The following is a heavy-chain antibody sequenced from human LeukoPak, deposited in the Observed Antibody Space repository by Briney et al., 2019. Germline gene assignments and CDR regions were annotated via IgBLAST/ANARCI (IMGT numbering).Heavy chain of an antibody. CDR1: GFTFSDYW. J-gene: IGHJ4*02. CDR3: ARGPRGYSYAWGY. D-gene: IGHD5-18*01. Sequence: PGGSLRLSCAASGFTFSDYWMSWVRQAPGKGLEWVANIKQDGSEKYYVDSAKGRFTISRDNAKNSLYLQMNSLRAEDTAVYYCARGPRGYSYAWGYWGQGTLVTVSS. CDR2: IKQDGSEK. V-gene: IGHV3-7*05.